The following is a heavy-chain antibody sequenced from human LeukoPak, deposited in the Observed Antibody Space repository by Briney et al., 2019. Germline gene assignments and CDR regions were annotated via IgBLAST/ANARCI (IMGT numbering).Heavy chain of an antibody. V-gene: IGHV4-59*11. D-gene: IGHD5-18*01. Sequence: SETLSLTCSVSGGSITSLYWSWIRQPPGKGLEWIGYVYYSGSTNYNPSLKSRVTISVDTSKSLFSLKLNSVTAADTAVYYCARNHGYPFYFDYWGQGTLVTVSS. CDR2: VYYSGST. CDR3: ARNHGYPFYFDY. J-gene: IGHJ4*02. CDR1: GGSITSLY.